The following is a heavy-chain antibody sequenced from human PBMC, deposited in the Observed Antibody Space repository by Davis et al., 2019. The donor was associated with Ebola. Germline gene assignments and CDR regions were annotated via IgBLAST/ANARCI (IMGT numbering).Heavy chain of an antibody. CDR2: IRSKANSYAT. J-gene: IGHJ4*02. CDR3: TTTTVTVDY. Sequence: GESLKISCAASGFTFSHAWMSWVRQASGKGLEWVGRIRSKANSYATAYAASVKGRFTISRDDSKNTAYLQMNSLKTEDTAVYYCTTTTVTVDYWGQGTLVTVSS. CDR1: GFTFSHAW. V-gene: IGHV3-73*01. D-gene: IGHD4-17*01.